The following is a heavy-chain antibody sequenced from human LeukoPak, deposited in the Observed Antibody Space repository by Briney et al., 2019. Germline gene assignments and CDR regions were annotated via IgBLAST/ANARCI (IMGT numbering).Heavy chain of an antibody. Sequence: GGSLRLSCAASGFTFSNAWMSWVRQAPGKGLEWVGRIKSKTDGGTTDYAAPVKGRFTISRDDSKNTLYLQMNSLRAEDTAVYYCAKEAHMIVARRAFDIWGQGTMVTVSS. CDR2: IKSKTDGGTT. CDR1: GFTFSNAW. J-gene: IGHJ3*02. D-gene: IGHD3-22*01. V-gene: IGHV3-15*01. CDR3: AKEAHMIVARRAFDI.